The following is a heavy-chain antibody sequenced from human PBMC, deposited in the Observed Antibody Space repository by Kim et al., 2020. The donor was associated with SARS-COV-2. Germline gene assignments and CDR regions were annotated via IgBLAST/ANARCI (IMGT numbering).Heavy chain of an antibody. D-gene: IGHD3-3*01. V-gene: IGHV5-51*01. CDR1: GYTFTNYW. Sequence: GESLKISCKASGYTFTNYWIGWVRQMPGKGLEWMGIIFPGDSTTTYNPSFQGQVTMSFDKSISTAYLQWSSLKASDTAIYYCERNGGISIWFQYWGQGTLVTVSS. CDR2: IFPGDSTT. J-gene: IGHJ1*01. CDR3: ERNGGISIWFQY.